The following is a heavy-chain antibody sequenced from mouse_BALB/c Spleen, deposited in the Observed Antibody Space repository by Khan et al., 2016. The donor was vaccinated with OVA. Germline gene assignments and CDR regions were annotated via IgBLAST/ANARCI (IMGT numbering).Heavy chain of an antibody. CDR2: INPSNGYT. J-gene: IGHJ3*01. V-gene: IGHV1-4*01. D-gene: IGHD2-14*01. Sequence: QVQLQQSGAELARPGASVKMSCKASGYTFTSYTIHWIKLRPGQGLEWIGFINPSNGYTNYNQKFKDKATLTADKSSTTVYMQLSRLPSDDSSVFNCVRDGAYHRNDGWFAYWGQGTLVTVSA. CDR3: VRDGAYHRNDGWFAY. CDR1: GYTFTSYT.